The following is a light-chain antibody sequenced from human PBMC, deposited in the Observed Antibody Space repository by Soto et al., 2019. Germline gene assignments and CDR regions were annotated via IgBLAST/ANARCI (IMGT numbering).Light chain of an antibody. Sequence: QSALTQPASVSGSPGQSITISCTGTSSDVGGYNYVSWYQQHPGKAHKLRIYDVSNRPSGVSNRFSGSKSGNTASLTISGLQAEDEADYYCSSYISSSTGVVFGGGTKLTVL. J-gene: IGLJ2*01. V-gene: IGLV2-14*01. CDR2: DVS. CDR1: SSDVGGYNY. CDR3: SSYISSSTGVV.